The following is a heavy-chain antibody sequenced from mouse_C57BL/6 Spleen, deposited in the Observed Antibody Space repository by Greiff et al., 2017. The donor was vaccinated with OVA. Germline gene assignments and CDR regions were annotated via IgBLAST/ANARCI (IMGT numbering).Heavy chain of an antibody. CDR2: IDPETGGT. V-gene: IGHV1-15*01. D-gene: IGHD1-1*01. Sequence: QVQLQQSGAELVRPGASVTLSCKASGYTFTDYEMHWVKQTPVHGLEWIGAIDPETGGTAYNQKFKGKAILTADQSSSTAYMERRSLTSEDSAVYDGTRWDYGSSYAMDYWGQGTSVTVSS. CDR1: GYTFTDYE. J-gene: IGHJ4*01. CDR3: TRWDYGSSYAMDY.